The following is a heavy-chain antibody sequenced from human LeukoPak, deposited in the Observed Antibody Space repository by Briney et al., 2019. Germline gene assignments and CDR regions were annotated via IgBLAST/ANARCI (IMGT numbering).Heavy chain of an antibody. J-gene: IGHJ4*02. CDR1: GFTFSSYW. V-gene: IGHV3-23*01. CDR3: AKAPVTTCSGAYCSPFDY. D-gene: IGHD2-15*01. Sequence: GGSLRLSCAASGFTFSSYWMHWVRQGPGKGLEWVSAIIVSGNTYHADSVKGRFTISRDSSKSTLYLQMNSLRAGDAAVYYCAKAPVTTCSGAYCSPFDYWSQGTLVTVSS. CDR2: IIVSGNT.